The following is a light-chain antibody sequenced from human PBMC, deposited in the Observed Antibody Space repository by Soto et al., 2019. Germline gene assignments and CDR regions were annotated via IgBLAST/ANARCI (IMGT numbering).Light chain of an antibody. Sequence: DIQMTQSPSSLSASVGDRVTITCQASQNIHNYLNWYQQKPGRAPKLLIYDASNLEAGVPSRFSGSVSGTDFTFTISRLQPEDIATYYCQQYENLPTFGQGTRLESK. CDR3: QQYENLPT. CDR2: DAS. CDR1: QNIHNY. J-gene: IGKJ5*01. V-gene: IGKV1-33*01.